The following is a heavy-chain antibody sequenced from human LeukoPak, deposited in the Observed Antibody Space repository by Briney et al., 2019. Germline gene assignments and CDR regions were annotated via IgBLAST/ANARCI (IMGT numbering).Heavy chain of an antibody. V-gene: IGHV4-34*01. D-gene: IGHD6-19*01. CDR1: GGSFSGYY. Sequence: KPSETLSLTCAVYGGSFSGYYWSWIRQPPGKGLEWIGEINHSGSTNYNPSLKGRVTISVDTSKNQFSLKLSSVTAADTAVYYCARDSSGSRWGQGTLVTVSS. CDR2: INHSGST. CDR3: ARDSSGSR. J-gene: IGHJ4*02.